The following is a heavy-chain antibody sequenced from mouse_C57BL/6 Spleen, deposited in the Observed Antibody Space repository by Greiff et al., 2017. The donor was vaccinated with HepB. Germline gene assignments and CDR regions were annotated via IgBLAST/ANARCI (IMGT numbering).Heavy chain of an antibody. J-gene: IGHJ3*01. CDR3: ARGRGGYAWFAY. V-gene: IGHV1-64*01. CDR2: IHPNSGST. D-gene: IGHD2-2*01. Sequence: VQLQQPGAELVKPGASVKLSCKASGYTFTSYWMHWVKKRPGQGLEWIGMIHPNSGSTNYNEKFKSKATLTVDKSSSTAYMQLSSLTSEDSAVYYCARGRGGYAWFAYWGQGTLVTVSA. CDR1: GYTFTSYW.